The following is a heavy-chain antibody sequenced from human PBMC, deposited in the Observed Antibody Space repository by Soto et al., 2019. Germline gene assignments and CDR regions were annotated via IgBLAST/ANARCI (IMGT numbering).Heavy chain of an antibody. V-gene: IGHV1-3*01. CDR3: ARGDYHDRNDYYPLAY. CDR1: GCTFTSYV. D-gene: IGHD3-22*01. J-gene: IGHJ4*02. CDR2: INAGNGNT. Sequence: ASVKVSCKASGCTFTSYVIHWVRQAPGQRLEWMGWINAGNGNTKYSQKFQGRVTIARDTSASTAYMELSSLRSEDTAVYYCARGDYHDRNDYYPLAYWGQGALVTVSS.